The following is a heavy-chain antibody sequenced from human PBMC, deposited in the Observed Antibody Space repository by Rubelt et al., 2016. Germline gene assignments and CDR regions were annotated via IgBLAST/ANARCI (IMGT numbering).Heavy chain of an antibody. J-gene: IGHJ4*02. CDR2: IYYSGST. V-gene: IGHV4-59*12. CDR3: ARGPIGYSYGYYFDY. Sequence: ETLSLTCTVSGGSISSYYWSWIRQPPGKGLEWIGYIYYSGSTNYNPSLKSRVTISVDTSKNQFSLKLSSVTAADTAVYYCARGPIGYSYGYYFDYWGQGTLVTVSS. D-gene: IGHD5-18*01. CDR1: GGSISSYY.